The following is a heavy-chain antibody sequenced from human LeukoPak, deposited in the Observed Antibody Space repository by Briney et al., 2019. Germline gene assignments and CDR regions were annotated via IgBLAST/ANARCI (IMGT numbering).Heavy chain of an antibody. V-gene: IGHV4-59*01. Sequence: SETLSLTCTVSGDSIINYYWNWIRQPPGKGLEWIGYISDSGSTNYNTSLMSRVTISVDTSKNQFSLKLDSVTAADTAVYYCARQAYDSIGFYDYWGQGTLVTVSS. J-gene: IGHJ4*02. CDR3: ARQAYDSIGFYDY. D-gene: IGHD3-22*01. CDR1: GDSIINYY. CDR2: ISDSGST.